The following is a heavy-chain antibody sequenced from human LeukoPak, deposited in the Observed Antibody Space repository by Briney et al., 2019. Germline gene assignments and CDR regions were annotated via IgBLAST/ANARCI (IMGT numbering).Heavy chain of an antibody. V-gene: IGHV4-59*01. J-gene: IGHJ5*01. CDR3: ARTRMYFDASGYPEELFDS. CDR1: GASISINS. D-gene: IGHD3-22*01. CDR2: SRHSGST. Sequence: PSETLSLTCTVSGASISINSWSWIRQSPGKGLEWIGCSRHSGSTRYNPSLKGRVSMSLDMSTNQVSLTVDSVTAADTARYYCARTRMYFDASGYPEELFDSWGQGILVTVSS.